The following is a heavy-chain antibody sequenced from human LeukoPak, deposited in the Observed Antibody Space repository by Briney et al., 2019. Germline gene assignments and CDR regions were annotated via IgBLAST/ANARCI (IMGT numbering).Heavy chain of an antibody. CDR3: AKASTATVTTPSGFDP. J-gene: IGHJ5*02. CDR2: ISYDGSNK. Sequence: PGGSLRLSCAASGFTFSSYGMHWVRQAPGKGLEWVAAISYDGSNKYYADSVKGRFTISRDNSKNTLYLQMNSLRAEDTAVYYCAKASTATVTTPSGFDPWGQGTLVTVSS. V-gene: IGHV3-30*18. D-gene: IGHD4-17*01. CDR1: GFTFSSYG.